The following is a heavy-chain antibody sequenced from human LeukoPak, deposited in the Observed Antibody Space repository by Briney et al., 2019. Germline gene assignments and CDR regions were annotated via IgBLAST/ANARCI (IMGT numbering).Heavy chain of an antibody. J-gene: IGHJ3*02. V-gene: IGHV1-18*01. Sequence: ASVKVSCKASGGTFSSYAISWVRQAPGQGLEWMGWISAYNGNTNYAQKLQGRVTMTTDTSTSTAYMELRSLRSDDTAVYYCARDLECSSTSCYRGGDAFDIWGQGTMVTVSS. CDR2: ISAYNGNT. CDR3: ARDLECSSTSCYRGGDAFDI. D-gene: IGHD2-2*02. CDR1: GGTFSSYA.